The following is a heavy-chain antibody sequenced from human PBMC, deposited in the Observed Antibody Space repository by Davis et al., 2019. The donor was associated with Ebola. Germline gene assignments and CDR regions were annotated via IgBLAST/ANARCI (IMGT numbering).Heavy chain of an antibody. Sequence: SETLSLTCTVSGGSISSSSYYWGWIRQPPGKGLEWIGEINHSGSTNYNPSLKSRVTISVDTSKNQFSLKLSSVTAADTAVYYCAKEQSLFIVGAKGWFDPWGQGTLVTVSS. D-gene: IGHD1-26*01. V-gene: IGHV4-39*07. CDR1: GGSISSSSYY. CDR3: AKEQSLFIVGAKGWFDP. CDR2: INHSGST. J-gene: IGHJ5*02.